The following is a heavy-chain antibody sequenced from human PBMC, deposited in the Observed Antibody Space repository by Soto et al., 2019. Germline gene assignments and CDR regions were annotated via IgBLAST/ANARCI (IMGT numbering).Heavy chain of an antibody. CDR1: GYSFTSYW. V-gene: IGHV5-10-1*01. D-gene: IGHD2-15*01. Sequence: GESLTISCKGSGYSFTSYWISWVRQMPGKGLEWMGRIDPSDSYTNYSPSFQGHVTISADKSISTAYLQWSSLKASDTAMYYCARLKYCSGGSCLYGMDVWGQGTTVTVS. J-gene: IGHJ6*02. CDR3: ARLKYCSGGSCLYGMDV. CDR2: IDPSDSYT.